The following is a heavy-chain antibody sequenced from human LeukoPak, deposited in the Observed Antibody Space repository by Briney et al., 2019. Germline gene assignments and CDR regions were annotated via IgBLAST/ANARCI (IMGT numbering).Heavy chain of an antibody. CDR3: ARGSIGPVGLWFGELPYYYYGMDV. CDR2: ISAYNGNT. D-gene: IGHD3-10*01. J-gene: IGHJ6*02. CDR1: GYTFTRYG. Sequence: ASVKVSCKASGYTFTRYGISWVRQAPGQGLEWMGWISAYNGNTNYAQKLQGRVTMTTDTSTSTAYMELRSLRSDDTAVYYCARGSIGPVGLWFGELPYYYYGMDVWGQGTTVTVSS. V-gene: IGHV1-18*01.